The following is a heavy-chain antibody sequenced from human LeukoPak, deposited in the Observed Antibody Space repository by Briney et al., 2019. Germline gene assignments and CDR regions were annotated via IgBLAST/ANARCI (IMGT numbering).Heavy chain of an antibody. CDR3: TRDLAAAAT. J-gene: IGHJ5*02. Sequence: GGSLRLSCAASGFTFNSYWMSWVRQAPGKGLEWVANINQDGKKRYYVDSVKGRFTISRDNAKNSLYLQVNSLTAEDTAVYYCTRDLAAAATWGQGTLVTVSS. CDR2: INQDGKKR. CDR1: GFTFNSYW. D-gene: IGHD6-13*01. V-gene: IGHV3-7*03.